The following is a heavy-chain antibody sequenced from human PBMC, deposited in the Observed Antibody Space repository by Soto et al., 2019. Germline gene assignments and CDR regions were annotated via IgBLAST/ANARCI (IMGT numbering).Heavy chain of an antibody. CDR2: ITSSGGNT. D-gene: IGHD5-18*01. V-gene: IGHV3-23*01. CDR1: GGSISRSAYH. Sequence: PSETLSLTCTVSGGSISRSAYHWGWIRQPPGKGLEWVSTITSSGGNTFYAGSVKGRFTISRDNSKSTLSLQINSLKAEDTAIYYCARDPFWGTAMVPWSSDRWGPGPLVTVFS. J-gene: IGHJ5*02. CDR3: ARDPFWGTAMVPWSSDR.